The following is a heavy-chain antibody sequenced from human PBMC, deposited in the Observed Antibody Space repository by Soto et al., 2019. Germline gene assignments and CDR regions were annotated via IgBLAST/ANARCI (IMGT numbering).Heavy chain of an antibody. CDR1: GFTFSSYS. CDR3: ARGGQLQYYYYYGMDV. Sequence: PGGSLRLSCAASGFTFSSYSMNWVRQAPGKGLEWVSSISSSSSYIYYADSVKGRFTISRDNAKNSLYLQMNSLGAEDTAVYYCARGGQLQYYYYYGMDVWGQGTTVTVSS. CDR2: ISSSSSYI. J-gene: IGHJ6*02. D-gene: IGHD2-2*01. V-gene: IGHV3-21*01.